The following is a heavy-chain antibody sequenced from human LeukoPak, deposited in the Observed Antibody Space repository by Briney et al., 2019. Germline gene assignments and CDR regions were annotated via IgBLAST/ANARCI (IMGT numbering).Heavy chain of an antibody. CDR2: INHSGST. CDR3: ARGYYDSSGYYFAQVLFDY. D-gene: IGHD3-22*01. Sequence: SETLSLTCAVYGGSFSGYYWSWLRQPPGKGLEWIGEINHSGSTNYNPSLKSRVTISVDTSKNQFSLKLSSVTAADTAVYYCARGYYDSSGYYFAQVLFDYWGQGTLVTVSS. CDR1: GGSFSGYY. J-gene: IGHJ4*02. V-gene: IGHV4-34*01.